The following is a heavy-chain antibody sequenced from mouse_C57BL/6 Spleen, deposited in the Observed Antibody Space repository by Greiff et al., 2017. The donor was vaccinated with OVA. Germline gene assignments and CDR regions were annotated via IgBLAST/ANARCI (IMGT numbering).Heavy chain of an antibody. J-gene: IGHJ3*01. D-gene: IGHD3-3*01. V-gene: IGHV1-82*01. CDR1: GYAFSSSW. Sequence: VKLMESGPELVKPGASVKISCKASGYAFSSSWMNWVKQRPGKGLEWIGRIYPGDGDTNYNGKFKGKATLTADKSSSTAYMQLSSLTSEDSAVYFCARGTDSAYWGQGTLVTVSA. CDR3: ARGTDSAY. CDR2: IYPGDGDT.